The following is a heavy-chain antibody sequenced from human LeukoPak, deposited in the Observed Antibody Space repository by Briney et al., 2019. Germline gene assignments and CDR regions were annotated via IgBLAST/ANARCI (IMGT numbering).Heavy chain of an antibody. CDR2: ITSDGSGT. CDR3: ARDGYGSVDFEY. CDR1: GFTFSNYW. V-gene: IGHV3-74*03. D-gene: IGHD5-18*01. Sequence: GGSLRLSCVASGFTFSNYWMHWVRQAPGKGLVWVSRITSDGSGTVNADSVKGRFTISRDKTKNILYLQMNSLRADDTALYYCARDGYGSVDFEYWGKGTLVTVSS. J-gene: IGHJ4*02.